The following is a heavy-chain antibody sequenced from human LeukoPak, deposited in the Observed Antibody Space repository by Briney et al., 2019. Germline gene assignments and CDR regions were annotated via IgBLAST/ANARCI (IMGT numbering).Heavy chain of an antibody. CDR1: GLTFSSSS. CDR2: ISSSSSYT. Sequence: GGSLRPSCAASGLTFSSSSMNWFRQAPGKGLEWVSSISSSSSYTTYADSVKGRFPISRDNAKNSLYLQMNSLRAEDTAVYYCARETYYYDSSGYLPHPFDYWGQGTLVTVSS. CDR3: ARETYYYDSSGYLPHPFDY. V-gene: IGHV3-21*01. J-gene: IGHJ4*02. D-gene: IGHD3-22*01.